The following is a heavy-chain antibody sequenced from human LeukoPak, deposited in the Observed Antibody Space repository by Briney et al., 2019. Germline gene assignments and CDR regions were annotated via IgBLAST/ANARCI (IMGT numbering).Heavy chain of an antibody. Sequence: GASVKVSCKASGYTFTGYYMHWVRQAPGQGLEWMGWINPNSGGTNYAQKFQGWVTMTRDTSISTAYMELSRLRSDDTAVYYCARDVRGGDGLFDYWGQGTLVTVSS. J-gene: IGHJ4*02. D-gene: IGHD5-24*01. V-gene: IGHV1-2*04. CDR2: INPNSGGT. CDR1: GYTFTGYY. CDR3: ARDVRGGDGLFDY.